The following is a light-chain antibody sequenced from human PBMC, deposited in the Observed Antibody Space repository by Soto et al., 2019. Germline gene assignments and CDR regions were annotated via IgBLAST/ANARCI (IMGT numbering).Light chain of an antibody. Sequence: EIVLTQSPATLSLSPGERATLSCRASQSVSSYLAWYQQKPGQAPRLLIYDASNRATGIPARFSGSGSGTDFTLTISSLEPEDFAVYYCQQRSNWPRFTFGPGTKDIK. J-gene: IGKJ3*01. CDR2: DAS. CDR3: QQRSNWPRFT. CDR1: QSVSSY. V-gene: IGKV3-11*01.